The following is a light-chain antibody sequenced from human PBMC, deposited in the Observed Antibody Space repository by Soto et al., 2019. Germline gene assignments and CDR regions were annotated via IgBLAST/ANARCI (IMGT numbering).Light chain of an antibody. Sequence: DIQMTQSPSSLSASVEDRVIITCRASQSISKHLNWYQQKPGKAPKFLIYAASSLQSGVPSRFSGSGSGTDFTLTVDSLQPEDFATYYCQQSYSSPVTFGQGTRLEIK. CDR3: QQSYSSPVT. J-gene: IGKJ5*01. CDR2: AAS. CDR1: QSISKH. V-gene: IGKV1-39*01.